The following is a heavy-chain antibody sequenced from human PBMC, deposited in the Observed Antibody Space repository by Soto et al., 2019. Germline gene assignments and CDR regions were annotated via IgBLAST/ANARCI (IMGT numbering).Heavy chain of an antibody. CDR3: ARHSTIFGVVMGWFDP. CDR2: INHSGST. D-gene: IGHD3-3*01. CDR1: GGSFSGYY. J-gene: IGHJ5*02. V-gene: IGHV4-34*01. Sequence: SETLSLTCAVYGGSFSGYYWSWIRQPPGKGLEWIGEINHSGSTNYNPSLKSRVTISVDTSKNQFSLKLSSVTAADTAVYYCARHSTIFGVVMGWFDPWGQGTLVTVSS.